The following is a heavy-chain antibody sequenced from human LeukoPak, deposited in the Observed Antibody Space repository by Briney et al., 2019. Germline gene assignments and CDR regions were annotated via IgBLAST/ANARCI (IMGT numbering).Heavy chain of an antibody. CDR2: ISGGGGTT. D-gene: IGHD1-26*01. J-gene: IGHJ4*02. Sequence: GGSLRLSCAASAFTFSSNAMSWVRQVPGRGLEWVSGISGGGGTTYYADPVKGRFTISRDNSKNTLSLQMNSLRAEDTAVYYCARDGGVGATTFDYWGQGTLVTVSS. CDR3: ARDGGVGATTFDY. CDR1: AFTFSSNA. V-gene: IGHV3-23*01.